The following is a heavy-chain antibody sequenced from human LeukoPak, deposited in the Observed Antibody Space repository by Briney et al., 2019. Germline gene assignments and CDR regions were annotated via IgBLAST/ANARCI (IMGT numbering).Heavy chain of an antibody. CDR2: ISGSGDRT. V-gene: IGHV3-23*01. CDR1: GFTFSSYA. D-gene: IGHD2-15*01. Sequence: GGSLRLSRAASGFTFSSYAMSWVRQAPGKGLEWVSAISGSGDRTYYADSVKGRFTISRDNSKNTLYLQMNSLRAEDTAVYYCAKEGTIKYCSGSSCFVDYWGQGTLVTVSS. J-gene: IGHJ4*02. CDR3: AKEGTIKYCSGSSCFVDY.